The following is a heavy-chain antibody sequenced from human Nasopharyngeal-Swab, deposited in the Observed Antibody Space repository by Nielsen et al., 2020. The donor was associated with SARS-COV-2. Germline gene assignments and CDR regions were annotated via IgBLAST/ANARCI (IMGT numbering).Heavy chain of an antibody. D-gene: IGHD1-26*01. V-gene: IGHV3-74*03. J-gene: IGHJ4*02. CDR1: GFTFTDYW. Sequence: GESLKISCTVSGFTFTDYWMHWLRQSPGKGPVWLSRVDNDGSSTTYADSVRGRFTISRDNARNTLFLQLHSLRDEDTAVYYCARESYSWSWYGPDYWGQGTQVTVSS. CDR3: ARESYSWSWYGPDY. CDR2: VDNDGSST.